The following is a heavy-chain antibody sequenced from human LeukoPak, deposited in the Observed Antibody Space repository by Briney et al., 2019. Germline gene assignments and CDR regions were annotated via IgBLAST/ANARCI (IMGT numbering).Heavy chain of an antibody. V-gene: IGHV4-30-4*08. CDR1: GGSISSGDYY. J-gene: IGHJ4*02. CDR2: IYYSGST. CDR3: ARGKWLLGSVDY. D-gene: IGHD5-24*01. Sequence: SQTLSLTCTVSGGSISSGDYYWSWIRQPPGKGLEWIGYIYYSGSTYYNPSLKSRVTIAVDTSKNQFSLKLSSVTAADTAVYYCARGKWLLGSVDYWGQGTLVTVSS.